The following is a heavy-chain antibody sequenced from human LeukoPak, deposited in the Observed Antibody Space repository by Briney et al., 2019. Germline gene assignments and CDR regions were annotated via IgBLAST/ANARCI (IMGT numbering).Heavy chain of an antibody. CDR1: GFTFSSYG. V-gene: IGHV3-33*01. J-gene: IGHJ4*02. CDR3: ARDDPPAAGVDY. Sequence: GGSLRLSCASSGFTFSSYGMHWVRQAPGKGLEGVAVIWYDGSNKYYADSVKGRFTISRDNSKNTLYLQMNSLRAEDTAVYYCARDDPPAAGVDYWGQGTLVTVSS. CDR2: IWYDGSNK. D-gene: IGHD6-13*01.